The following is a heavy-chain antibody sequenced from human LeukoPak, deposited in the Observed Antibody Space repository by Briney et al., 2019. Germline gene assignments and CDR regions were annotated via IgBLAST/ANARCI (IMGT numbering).Heavy chain of an antibody. Sequence: GGSLRLSCAASGFTFSSYGMHWVRQAPGKGLEWVAVISYDGSNKYYADSVKGRFTISRDNSKNTLYLQMNSLRAEDTAVYYCAKDRGLRYYYYYGMDVWGQGTMVTVSS. D-gene: IGHD5-12*01. CDR1: GFTFSSYG. V-gene: IGHV3-30*18. CDR2: ISYDGSNK. J-gene: IGHJ6*02. CDR3: AKDRGLRYYYYYGMDV.